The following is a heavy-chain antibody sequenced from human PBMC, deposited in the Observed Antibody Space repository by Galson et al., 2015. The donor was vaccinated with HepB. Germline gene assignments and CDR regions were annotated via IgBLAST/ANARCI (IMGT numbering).Heavy chain of an antibody. CDR1: GGSISSRNW. D-gene: IGHD2-15*01. CDR3: ARWGYCSGGSLCYYYGMHV. CDR2: IYHSGST. Sequence: SETLSLTCAVSGGSISSRNWWSWVRQPPGKGLEWIGEIYHSGSTNYNPSLKSRVTISVDKSKNQFSLKLSSVTAADTAGYYCARWGYCSGGSLCYYYGMHVWGQGTTVAVSS. V-gene: IGHV4-4*02. J-gene: IGHJ6*02.